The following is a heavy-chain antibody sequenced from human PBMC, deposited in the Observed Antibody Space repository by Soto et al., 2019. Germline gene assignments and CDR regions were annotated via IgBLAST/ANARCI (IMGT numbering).Heavy chain of an antibody. V-gene: IGHV4-59*01. J-gene: IGHJ6*03. Sequence: SETLSLTCTISGGSISGFYWNWIRQPPGKGLEWIGHISDSGKTAYSPSLKSRVAVFADTSKTKFSLTLGSVTAADTAVYFCARVRRGSGYDFRGADRYYSYMDVWGKGTTVTVSS. D-gene: IGHD5-12*01. CDR1: GGSISGFY. CDR2: ISDSGKT. CDR3: ARVRRGSGYDFRGADRYYSYMDV.